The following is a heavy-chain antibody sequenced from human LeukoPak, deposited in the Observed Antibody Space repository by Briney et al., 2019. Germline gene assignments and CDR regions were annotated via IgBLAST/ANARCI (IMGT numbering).Heavy chain of an antibody. D-gene: IGHD3-10*01. V-gene: IGHV1-8*01. CDR2: MNPNSGNT. J-gene: IGHJ5*02. CDR3: ARGHRKMVWGVVNWFDP. Sequence: GASVKVSCKASGYTFTSYDINWLRQATGQGLEWMGWMNPNSGNTDYAQKFQGRVTMTRNTSISTAYMELSCLRSEDTAVYYCARGHRKMVWGVVNWFDPWGQGTLVTVSS. CDR1: GYTFTSYD.